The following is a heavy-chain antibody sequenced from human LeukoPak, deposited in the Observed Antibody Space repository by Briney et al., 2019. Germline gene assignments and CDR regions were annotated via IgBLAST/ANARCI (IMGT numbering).Heavy chain of an antibody. Sequence: SESVSLTCTVSGGSISSYYWSWIRQPPGKGLEWIGYVYYSESTNSVTALVTRTTISVDTSKNHFSLKLSSVTAADTAVYSCARSITGTRSKFDYWGQGTMVTVSS. J-gene: IGHJ4*02. CDR1: GGSISSYY. CDR3: ARSITGTRSKFDY. V-gene: IGHV4-59*08. D-gene: IGHD1/OR15-1a*01. CDR2: VYYSEST.